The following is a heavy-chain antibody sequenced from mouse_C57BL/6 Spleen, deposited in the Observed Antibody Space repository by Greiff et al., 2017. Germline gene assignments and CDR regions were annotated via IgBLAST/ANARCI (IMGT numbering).Heavy chain of an antibody. D-gene: IGHD1-1*01. CDR2: ISSGSSTI. V-gene: IGHV5-17*01. CDR3: ARPHYDGSSYNDMDY. Sequence: EVQVVESGGGLVKPGGSLKLSCAASGFTFSDYGMHWVRQAPEKGLEWVAYISSGSSTIYYADTVKGRFTISRDNAKNTLFLQMTSLRSEDTAMYYCARPHYDGSSYNDMDYWGQGTSVTVSS. CDR1: GFTFSDYG. J-gene: IGHJ4*01.